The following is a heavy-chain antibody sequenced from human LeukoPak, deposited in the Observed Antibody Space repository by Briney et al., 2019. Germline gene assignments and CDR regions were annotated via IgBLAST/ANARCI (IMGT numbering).Heavy chain of an antibody. CDR2: ISYDGRNK. J-gene: IGHJ3*01. Sequence: GRSLRLSCAASGFTFNNADMHWVRHAPGKGLEWVAGISYDGRNKYYADSVKGRFTISRDNSKNTLNLQMNSLRTEHTAVYYCAKPRDIDSWAFDVWGQGTMVTVS. CDR1: GFTFNNAD. D-gene: IGHD2-15*01. V-gene: IGHV3-30*18. CDR3: AKPRDIDSWAFDV.